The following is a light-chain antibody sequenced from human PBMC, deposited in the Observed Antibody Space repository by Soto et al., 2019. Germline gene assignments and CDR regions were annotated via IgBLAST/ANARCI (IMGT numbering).Light chain of an antibody. J-gene: IGKJ5*01. CDR1: QSVSSS. CDR3: QQRANWPLTT. V-gene: IGKV3-15*01. CDR2: GAS. Sequence: EIVMTQSPATLSVSPGEWATLSCRASQSVSSSLAWYQQKPGQAPRLLIHGASTRATDIPARFSGSGSGTDFTLTIRSLEPEDFAIYYCQQRANWPLTTFGHGTRLEIK.